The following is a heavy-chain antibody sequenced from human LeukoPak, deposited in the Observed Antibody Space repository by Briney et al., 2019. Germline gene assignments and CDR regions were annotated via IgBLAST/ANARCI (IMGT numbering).Heavy chain of an antibody. D-gene: IGHD3-22*01. Sequence: SETLSLTCAVYGGSFSGYYWSWIRQPPGKGPEWIGEINHSGSTNYNPSLKSRVTISVDTSKNQFSLKLSSVTAADTALYYCARGSGGYDSSGYYRYYYYIDVWDKGATVTVSS. CDR1: GGSFSGYY. V-gene: IGHV4-34*01. CDR2: INHSGST. CDR3: ARGSGGYDSSGYYRYYYYIDV. J-gene: IGHJ6*03.